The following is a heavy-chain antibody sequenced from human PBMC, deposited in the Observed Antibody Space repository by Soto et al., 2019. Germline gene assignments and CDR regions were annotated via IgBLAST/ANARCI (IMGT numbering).Heavy chain of an antibody. CDR2: INPSGGST. D-gene: IGHD2-21*02. Sequence: QVQLVQSGAEVKKPGASVKVSCKASGYTFTSYYMHWVRQAPGQGLEWMGIINPSGGSTSYAQKFQGRVTMTSDTSTSTVYMELSSLRSEDTAVYYCASGVVVTAHHYWGQGTLVTVSS. V-gene: IGHV1-46*01. CDR3: ASGVVVTAHHY. J-gene: IGHJ4*02. CDR1: GYTFTSYY.